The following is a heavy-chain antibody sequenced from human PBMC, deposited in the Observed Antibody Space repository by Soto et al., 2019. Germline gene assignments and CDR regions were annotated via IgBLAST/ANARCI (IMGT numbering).Heavy chain of an antibody. CDR1: GFTFSNHG. J-gene: IGHJ6*02. CDR2: VWSDGSNR. Sequence: QVQLVASGGGVVQPGRSLRLSCEAFGFTFSNHGMHWVRQAPGKGLQWVASVWSDGSNRYYADSVKGRFTMSRDNSKKTLYLQMNNLRADDTAVYYCARDVSNKPGFYYGMEVWGQETTVSVSS. V-gene: IGHV3-33*01. D-gene: IGHD4-4*01. CDR3: ARDVSNKPGFYYGMEV.